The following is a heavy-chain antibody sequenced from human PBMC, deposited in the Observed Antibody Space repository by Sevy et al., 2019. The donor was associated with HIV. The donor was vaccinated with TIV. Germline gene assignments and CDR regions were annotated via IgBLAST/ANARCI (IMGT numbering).Heavy chain of an antibody. D-gene: IGHD3-3*01. CDR2: IYYSGST. CDR1: GGSISSSSYY. Sequence: SETLSLTCTVSGGSISSSSYYWGWIRQPPGKGLEWIGSIYYSGSTYYNPSLKSRVTISVATSKNQFSLKLSSVTAADTAVYYCARQQFLEWLYYFDYWGQGTLVTVSS. J-gene: IGHJ4*02. V-gene: IGHV4-39*01. CDR3: ARQQFLEWLYYFDY.